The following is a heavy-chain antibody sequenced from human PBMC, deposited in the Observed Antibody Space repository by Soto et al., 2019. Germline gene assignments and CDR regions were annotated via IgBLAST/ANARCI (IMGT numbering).Heavy chain of an antibody. CDR3: AMLFVVGTAPGADCDY. D-gene: IGHD2-21*02. CDR1: GGTFSSYA. V-gene: IGHV1-69*01. J-gene: IGHJ4*02. CDR2: IIPIFGTA. Sequence: QVQLVQSGAEVKKPGSSVKVSCKASGGTFSSYAISWVRQAPGQGLEWMGGIIPIFGTANYAQKFQGRVTITADESTSTAYMELSSLRAEDTAGYDCAMLFVVGTAPGADCDYGGQGTLVTVSS.